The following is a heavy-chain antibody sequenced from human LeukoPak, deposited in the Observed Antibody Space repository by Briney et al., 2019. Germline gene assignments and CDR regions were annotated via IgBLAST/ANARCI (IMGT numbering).Heavy chain of an antibody. J-gene: IGHJ6*01. D-gene: IGHD1-26*01. CDR2: IINSGDT. CDR3: AKMKGHPLPKYYMDV. V-gene: IGHV3-23*01. Sequence: PGGSLRLSCAASGFTFSNFAMSWVRRTPGKGLEWVSGIINSGDTLYGDSVKGRFIISRDNSKNTLYLEMNSLRAEDTAIYYCAKMKGHPLPKYYMDVWGQGTTVTVSS. CDR1: GFTFSNFA.